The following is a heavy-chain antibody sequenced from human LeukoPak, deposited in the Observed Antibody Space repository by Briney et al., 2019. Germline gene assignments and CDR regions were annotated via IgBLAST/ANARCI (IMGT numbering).Heavy chain of an antibody. CDR3: ARGDYYNSGSYFDS. J-gene: IGHJ4*02. CDR1: GFTFSSYS. CDR2: ITTTSLTT. D-gene: IGHD3-10*01. V-gene: IGHV3-48*02. Sequence: GGSLRLSCAASGFTFSSYSMNWVRQAPGQGLEWVSYITTTSLTTYYSDSVKGRCTISRDNAKHSLYLQMNSLRDEDTAVYYCARGDYYNSGSYFDSWGQGTLVTVSS.